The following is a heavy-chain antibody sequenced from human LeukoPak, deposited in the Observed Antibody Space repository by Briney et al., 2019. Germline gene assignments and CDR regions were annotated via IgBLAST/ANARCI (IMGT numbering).Heavy chain of an antibody. Sequence: GESLKISCKGSGYSFTSNWIGWVRQMPGKGLGWMGLIYPSDSDTRYSPSFQGQVTISADKSINTAYLQWSSLKASDTAMYYCARHKRSLPYDFWGQGTLVTVSS. CDR2: IYPSDSDT. D-gene: IGHD3-3*01. CDR1: GYSFTSNW. V-gene: IGHV5-51*01. CDR3: ARHKRSLPYDF. J-gene: IGHJ4*02.